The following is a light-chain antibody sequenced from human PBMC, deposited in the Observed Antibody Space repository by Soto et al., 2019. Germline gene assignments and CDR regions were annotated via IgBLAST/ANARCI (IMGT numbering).Light chain of an antibody. J-gene: IGKJ1*01. Sequence: EIVLTQSPATLSLSPGERATLSCRASQSVSSYLAWYQQKPGQAPRLLIYDASTRATGIPARFSGSGSGTYFTLTISSLEPEDFAVYYCQQYGSSLRTFGQGTKVDIK. V-gene: IGKV3-11*01. CDR3: QQYGSSLRT. CDR2: DAS. CDR1: QSVSSY.